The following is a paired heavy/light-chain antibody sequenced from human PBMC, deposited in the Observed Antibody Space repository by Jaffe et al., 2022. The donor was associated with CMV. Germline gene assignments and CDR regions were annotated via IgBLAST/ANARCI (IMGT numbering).Heavy chain of an antibody. Sequence: EVQLVESGGGLVKPGGSLRLSCTASGFTFFNAWMTWVRQAPGKGLEWVGRIKSKTDGGTTDYAAPVKGRFTISRDDSQNTLYLQMNSLKTEDTAVYYCATDTKAYHDFWSGPPNDAFDIWGQGTLVTVSS. D-gene: IGHD3-3*01. J-gene: IGHJ3*02. CDR3: ATDTKAYHDFWSGPPNDAFDI. CDR2: IKSKTDGGTT. V-gene: IGHV3-15*01. CDR1: GFTFFNAW.
Light chain of an antibody. Sequence: DIVLTQSPATLSLSPGERATLSCRASQSVGSYLAWYQQKPGQAPRLLIYDASNRATGIPARLSGSGSGTDFTLTISNLEPEDFAVYYCQQRSNWPLTFGGGTKVEIK. CDR1: QSVGSY. CDR3: QQRSNWPLT. CDR2: DAS. V-gene: IGKV3-11*01. J-gene: IGKJ4*01.